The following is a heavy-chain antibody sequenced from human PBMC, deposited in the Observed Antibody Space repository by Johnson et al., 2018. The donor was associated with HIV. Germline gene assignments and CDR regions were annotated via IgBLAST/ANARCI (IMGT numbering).Heavy chain of an antibody. CDR1: GFTFSSYW. CDR3: AKTALFQSIWDAFDI. Sequence: VQLVESGGGLVQPGGSLRLSCAASGFTFSSYWMSWVRQAPGKGLEWVANIKQDGSEKYYVDSVKGRFTISRDNAKNSLYLQMNSLRAEDTALYYCAKTALFQSIWDAFDIWGQGTMVTVSS. CDR2: IKQDGSEK. V-gene: IGHV3-7*03. D-gene: IGHD3-10*01. J-gene: IGHJ3*02.